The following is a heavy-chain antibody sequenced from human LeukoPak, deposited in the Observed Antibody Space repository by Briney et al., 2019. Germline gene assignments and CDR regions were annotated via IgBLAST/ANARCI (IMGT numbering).Heavy chain of an antibody. V-gene: IGHV4-39*01. CDR1: GGSISSSSYY. CDR3: ASLARDILTGYADY. J-gene: IGHJ4*02. CDR2: IYYSGST. Sequence: SETLSLTCTVSGGSISSSSYYWGWIRQPPGKGLEWIGSIYYSGSTYYNPSLKSRVTISVDTSKNQFSLKLSSVTAADTAVYYCASLARDILTGYADYWGQGTLVTVSS. D-gene: IGHD3-9*01.